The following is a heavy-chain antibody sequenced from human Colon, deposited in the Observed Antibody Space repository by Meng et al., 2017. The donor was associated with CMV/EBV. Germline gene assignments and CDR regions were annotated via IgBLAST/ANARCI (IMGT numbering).Heavy chain of an antibody. Sequence: SVKVSCKASGGIFSSNTISWVRQAPGQGLEWMGKITPIVGMTNYAQRFQGRVMINADRSTSTADMELSSLRSEDTAVYYCAMDTSTDPFDIWGQGTLVTVSS. CDR3: AMDTSTDPFDI. J-gene: IGHJ3*02. CDR1: GGIFSSNT. V-gene: IGHV1-69*02. CDR2: ITPIVGMT. D-gene: IGHD2-2*01.